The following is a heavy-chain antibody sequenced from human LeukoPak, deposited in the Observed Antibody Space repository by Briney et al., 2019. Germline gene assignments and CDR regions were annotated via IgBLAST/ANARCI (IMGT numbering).Heavy chain of an antibody. CDR2: INPNSGGT. CDR3: ARVYSSSWYAYFDY. V-gene: IGHV1-2*02. D-gene: IGHD6-13*01. CDR1: GYTFTGYY. J-gene: IGHJ4*02. Sequence: GASVKVSCKASGYTFTGYYMHWVRQAPGQGLEWMGWINPNSGGTNYAQKFQGRVTMTRDTSISTAYMELSRLRSDDTAVYYCARVYSSSWYAYFDYWGQGTLVTVSS.